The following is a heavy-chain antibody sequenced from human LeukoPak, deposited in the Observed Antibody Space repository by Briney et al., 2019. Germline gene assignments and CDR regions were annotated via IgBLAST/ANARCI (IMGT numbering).Heavy chain of an antibody. CDR1: GFTFSSYA. Sequence: PGGSLRLSCAASGFTFSSYAMNWVRQAPGEGLEWVGRIKSKTDDGTIDYAAPVKGRFTISRDDSKNTLYLQMNTLKPEDTAIYYCTTYSESYSFAYWGQGTLVTVSS. CDR3: TTYSESYSFAY. CDR2: IKSKTDDGTI. J-gene: IGHJ4*02. D-gene: IGHD1-26*01. V-gene: IGHV3-15*01.